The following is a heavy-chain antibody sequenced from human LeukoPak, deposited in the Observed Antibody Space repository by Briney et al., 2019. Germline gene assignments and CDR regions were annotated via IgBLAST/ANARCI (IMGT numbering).Heavy chain of an antibody. CDR1: GYTLTELS. V-gene: IGHV1-24*01. Sequence: ASVKVSCKVSGYTLTELSMHWVRQAPGHRLEGMGGFDPEDVETIYAQKFQGRVTMPEHTSTDTAYMELSSLRSEDTAVYYCATSLPPIVATNPTGYWGQGTLVTVSS. D-gene: IGHD5-12*01. CDR2: FDPEDVET. J-gene: IGHJ4*02. CDR3: ATSLPPIVATNPTGY.